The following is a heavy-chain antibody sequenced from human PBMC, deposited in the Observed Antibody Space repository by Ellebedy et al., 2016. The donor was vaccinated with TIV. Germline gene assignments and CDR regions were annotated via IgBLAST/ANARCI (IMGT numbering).Heavy chain of an antibody. D-gene: IGHD5/OR15-5a*01. CDR3: ARGSNYGMDV. CDR2: INSDGRST. CDR1: GFTFRNFW. J-gene: IGHJ6*02. V-gene: IGHV3-74*01. Sequence: GGSLRLSCAASGFTFRNFWMHWVRQAPGKGLVWVSGINSDGRSTSYADSVRGRFTISRDNAKNTLYLQMNSLRAEDTAVYYCARGSNYGMDVWGQGTTVTVSS.